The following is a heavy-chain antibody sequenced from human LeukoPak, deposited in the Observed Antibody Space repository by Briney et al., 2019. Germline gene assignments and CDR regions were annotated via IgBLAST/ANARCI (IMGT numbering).Heavy chain of an antibody. V-gene: IGHV1-18*01. CDR2: ISAYNGNT. Sequence: ASVKVSCKASGYTFTSYGISWVRQAPGQGLERMGWISAYNGNTNYAQKLQGRVTMTTDTSTSTAYMELRSLRSDDTAVYYCARSDSSGYLTFFDYWGQGTLVTVSS. J-gene: IGHJ4*02. CDR3: ARSDSSGYLTFFDY. D-gene: IGHD3-22*01. CDR1: GYTFTSYG.